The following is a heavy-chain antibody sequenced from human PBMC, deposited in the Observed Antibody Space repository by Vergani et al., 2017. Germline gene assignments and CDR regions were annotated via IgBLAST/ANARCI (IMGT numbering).Heavy chain of an antibody. D-gene: IGHD3-22*01. CDR1: GFTFSSYW. V-gene: IGHV3-7*03. J-gene: IGHJ6*02. Sequence: EVQLLESGGGLVQPGGSLRLSCAASGFTFSSYWMSWVRQAPGKGLEWVANIKQDGSEKYYVDSVKGRFTISRDNAKNSLYLQMNSLRAEDTAVYYCARGYSSGYYPGAYYGMDVWGQGTTVTVSS. CDR2: IKQDGSEK. CDR3: ARGYSSGYYPGAYYGMDV.